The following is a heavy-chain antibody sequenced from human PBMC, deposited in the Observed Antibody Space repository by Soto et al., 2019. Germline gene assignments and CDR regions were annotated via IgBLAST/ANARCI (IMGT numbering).Heavy chain of an antibody. J-gene: IGHJ6*02. V-gene: IGHV3-74*01. Sequence: GGSLRLSCAASEFSISTFWMHWVRQAPGKGLVWVSRINGDETITEYADFVKGRFTVSRDNAKNTVDLQMNSLRAEDTALYYCARGYDLWSGYYSPHGLDIWGQGTAVTVSS. D-gene: IGHD3-3*01. CDR2: INGDETIT. CDR1: EFSISTFW. CDR3: ARGYDLWSGYYSPHGLDI.